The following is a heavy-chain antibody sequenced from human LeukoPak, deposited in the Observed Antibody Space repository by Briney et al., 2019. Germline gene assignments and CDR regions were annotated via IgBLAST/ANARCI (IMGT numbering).Heavy chain of an antibody. Sequence: SDTLSLTCTVSGGCISRSTYYGGGIRQPPGKGLEGMGSIYHGGPTYYTPSLKSRVTISVDTSKNQFSLKGSSVTPADTAVYYCARHDSSGPYNAFDVWGQGTMVTVSS. V-gene: IGHV4-39*01. CDR2: IYHGGPT. CDR1: GGCISRSTYY. J-gene: IGHJ3*01. CDR3: ARHDSSGPYNAFDV. D-gene: IGHD3-22*01.